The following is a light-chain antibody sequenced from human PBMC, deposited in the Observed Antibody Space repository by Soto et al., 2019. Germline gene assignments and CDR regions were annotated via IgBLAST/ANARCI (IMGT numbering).Light chain of an antibody. CDR3: PQYNHWPRT. CDR2: DAS. V-gene: IGKV1-5*01. CDR1: QTVGSW. J-gene: IGKJ3*01. Sequence: QMTQSPSTLSASGGDSVNITCRASQTVGSWLAWYQQKPGTAPKFLIYDASTLESGVPSRFSGSGSGTEFTLTISSLQSEDFAVYYCPQYNHWPRTFGRGTNVDIK.